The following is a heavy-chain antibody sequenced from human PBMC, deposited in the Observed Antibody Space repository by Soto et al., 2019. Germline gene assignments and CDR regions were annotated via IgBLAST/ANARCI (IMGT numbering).Heavy chain of an antibody. CDR2: ISYDGRDK. CDR3: ARERDSFDD. D-gene: IGHD2-15*01. V-gene: IGHV3-30*04. Sequence: QVQLVESGGGVVQPGRSLRLSCAASGFTFSSYAMHWVRQAPGKGLEWEAFISYDGRDKFYADSVKGRFTISRDNSKNTLYLQMNSLTAEDTAVYYCARERDSFDDWGQGTLVTVSS. J-gene: IGHJ4*02. CDR1: GFTFSSYA.